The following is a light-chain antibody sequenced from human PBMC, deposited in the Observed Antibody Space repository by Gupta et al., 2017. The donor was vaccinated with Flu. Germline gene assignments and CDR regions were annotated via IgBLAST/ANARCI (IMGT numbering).Light chain of an antibody. V-gene: IGKV1-39*01. J-gene: IGKJ1*01. CDR3: QQNYITPPWT. CDR1: QNISNS. CDR2: AAS. Sequence: DIQMTQSPSSLSASVGDRITITCRASQNISNSLNWYQHKRGKAPRLLIYAASSLQSGVPSRFSGSGSETDFTLTISSLQPEDFATYYCQQNYITPPWTFGQGTKVDIK.